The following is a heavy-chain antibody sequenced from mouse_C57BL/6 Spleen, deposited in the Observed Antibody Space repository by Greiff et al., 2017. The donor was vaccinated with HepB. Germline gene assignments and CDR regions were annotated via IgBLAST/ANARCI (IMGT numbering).Heavy chain of an antibody. CDR2: IYPGDGDT. D-gene: IGHD2-1*01. V-gene: IGHV1-80*01. CDR1: GYAFSSYW. CDR3: ARLRGNYGYFDV. J-gene: IGHJ1*03. Sequence: QVHVKQSGAELVKPGASVKISCKASGYAFSSYWMNWVKQRPGKGLEWIGQIYPGDGDTNYNGKFKGKATLTADKSSSTAYMQLSSLTSEDSAVYFCARLRGNYGYFDVWGTGTTVTVSS.